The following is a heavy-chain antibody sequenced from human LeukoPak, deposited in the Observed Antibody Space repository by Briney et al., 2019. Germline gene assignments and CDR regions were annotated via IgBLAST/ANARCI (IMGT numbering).Heavy chain of an antibody. D-gene: IGHD5-24*01. CDR2: IIPIFGTA. CDR1: GYTFTGYY. V-gene: IGHV1-69*06. J-gene: IGHJ4*02. CDR3: ARGDGYNYDHPNFDY. Sequence: SVKVSCKASGYTFTGYYIHWVRQAPGQGLEWMGGIIPIFGTANYAQKFQGRATITADKSTSTAYMELSSLRSEDTAVYYCARGDGYNYDHPNFDYWGQGALVTVSS.